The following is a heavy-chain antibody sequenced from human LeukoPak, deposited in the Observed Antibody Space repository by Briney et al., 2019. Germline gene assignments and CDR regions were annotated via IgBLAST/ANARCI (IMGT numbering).Heavy chain of an antibody. Sequence: SETLSLTCAVYGGSFSGYYWSWIRQTPGKGLEWIGEINHSGSTNYNPFLKSRVTISVDTSKNQFSLNLISVTAADTAVYYCARAPPRYCSSTTCSVDNWGQGTLVTVSS. CDR3: ARAPPRYCSSTTCSVDN. V-gene: IGHV4-34*01. D-gene: IGHD2-2*01. J-gene: IGHJ4*02. CDR2: INHSGST. CDR1: GGSFSGYY.